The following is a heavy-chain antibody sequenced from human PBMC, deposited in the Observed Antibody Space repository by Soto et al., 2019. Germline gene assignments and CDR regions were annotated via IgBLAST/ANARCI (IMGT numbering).Heavy chain of an antibody. CDR1: GASISSGDYA. D-gene: IGHD2-8*01. CDR2: IYNKGGS. J-gene: IGHJ4*02. CDR3: VRGDKNNDDYFDQ. V-gene: IGHV4-30-2*01. Sequence: QLNLQESGSGLVKPSQTQSPTCVVSGASISSGDYAWNWVRQPPGKGLEWLGYIYNKGGSYYNPSLRTRLTISLVGSQNHCSLRLKSVTSADTALYLCVRGDKNNDDYFDQWGQGTPVTVTS.